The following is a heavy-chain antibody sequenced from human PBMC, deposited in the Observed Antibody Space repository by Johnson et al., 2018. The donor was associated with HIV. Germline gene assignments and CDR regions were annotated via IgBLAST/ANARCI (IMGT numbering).Heavy chain of an antibody. CDR3: ASGLGIVGATRSAFDI. CDR1: GFTFSSYA. D-gene: IGHD1-26*01. Sequence: QVQLVESGGVVVQPGGSLRLSCAASGFTFSSYAMHWVRQAPGKGLEWVAVISYDGSNKYYADSVKGRFTISRDNSKNTLYLQMNSLRAEDTAVYYCASGLGIVGATRSAFDIWGQGTMVTVSS. V-gene: IGHV3-30-3*01. CDR2: ISYDGSNK. J-gene: IGHJ3*02.